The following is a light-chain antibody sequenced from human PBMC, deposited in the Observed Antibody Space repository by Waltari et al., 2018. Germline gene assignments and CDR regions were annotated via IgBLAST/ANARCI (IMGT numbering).Light chain of an antibody. CDR1: QGIGSY. CDR3: QQVNSYPFT. J-gene: IGKJ3*01. CDR2: ARS. Sequence: IQLTQSPSSLSASVGDRVTITCRASQGIGSYLAWYTQKPGKAPKLLIYARSTLLNWVPSRISGSGFGTDFTLTISSLQPEDFATYYCQQVNSYPFTFGPGTTVDIK. V-gene: IGKV1-9*01.